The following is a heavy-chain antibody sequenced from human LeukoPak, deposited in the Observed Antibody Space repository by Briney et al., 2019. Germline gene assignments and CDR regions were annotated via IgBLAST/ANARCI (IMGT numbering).Heavy chain of an antibody. CDR1: GGSFSGYY. CDR3: ARGRLRYFDWLLSPDFDY. Sequence: SETLSLTCAVYGGSFSGYYWSWLRQPPGKGLEWIGEINHSGSTNYNPSLKSRVTISVDTSKNQFSLKLSSVTAADTAVYYCARGRLRYFDWLLSPDFDYWGQGTLVTVSS. D-gene: IGHD3-9*01. J-gene: IGHJ4*02. V-gene: IGHV4-34*01. CDR2: INHSGST.